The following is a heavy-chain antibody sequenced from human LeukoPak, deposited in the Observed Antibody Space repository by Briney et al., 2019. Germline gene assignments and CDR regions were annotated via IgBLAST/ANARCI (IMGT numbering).Heavy chain of an antibody. Sequence: GGSLRLSCAASGFTFSSYAMSWVRQAPGKGLEWVSAISASGGSTHYADSVKGRFTISRDNSKNALFLQMNSLRAEDTAVYYCAKADGSWTYDPWGQGTLVTVSS. D-gene: IGHD5-24*01. CDR1: GFTFSSYA. V-gene: IGHV3-23*01. CDR3: AKADGSWTYDP. J-gene: IGHJ5*02. CDR2: ISASGGST.